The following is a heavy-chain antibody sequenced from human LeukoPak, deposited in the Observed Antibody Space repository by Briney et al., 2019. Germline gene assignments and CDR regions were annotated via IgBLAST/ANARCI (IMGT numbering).Heavy chain of an antibody. Sequence: EGSMRLASAASGFTFSTYAMSWVRQAPGKGLEWVSSISGSGANTYYADSVRGRFTISRDNSKNTLYLHMNSLTAEDTAVYYCAKESPAHTNPYDYYYWGPGTLVTAAS. CDR2: ISGSGANT. V-gene: IGHV3-23*01. CDR3: AKESPAHTNPYDYYY. D-gene: IGHD3-16*01. CDR1: GFTFSTYA. J-gene: IGHJ4*03.